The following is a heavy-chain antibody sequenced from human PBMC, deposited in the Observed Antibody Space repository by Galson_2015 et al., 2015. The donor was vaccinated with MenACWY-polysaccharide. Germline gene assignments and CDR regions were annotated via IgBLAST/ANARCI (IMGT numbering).Heavy chain of an antibody. CDR2: TSYAGGI. D-gene: IGHD3-16*01. V-gene: IGHV4-31*01. Sequence: TLSLTCTVSGDSITSGGYFWSWIRQHPGKGLEWIASTSYAGGIYYNPSLKSLVTISLDTPKNQFSLWLNSVTAADTAVYYCARGGRAVSNRNWFDTWGQGTLVTVSS. CDR3: ARGGRAVSNRNWFDT. CDR1: GDSITSGGYF. J-gene: IGHJ5*02.